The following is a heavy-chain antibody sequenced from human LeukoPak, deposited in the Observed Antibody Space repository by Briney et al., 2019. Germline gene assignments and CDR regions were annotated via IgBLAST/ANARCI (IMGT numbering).Heavy chain of an antibody. CDR3: ARDFDGYGWGSYLGY. D-gene: IGHD3-10*01. V-gene: IGHV4-4*07. CDR1: GGSISSYY. CDR2: IYTSGST. Sequence: PSETLSLTCTVSGGSISSYYWSWIRQPAGKGLEWIGRIYTSGSTNYNPSLKSRVTMSLDTSKNQFSLKLSSVTAADTAVYYCARDFDGYGWGSYLGYWGQGTLVIVSS. J-gene: IGHJ4*02.